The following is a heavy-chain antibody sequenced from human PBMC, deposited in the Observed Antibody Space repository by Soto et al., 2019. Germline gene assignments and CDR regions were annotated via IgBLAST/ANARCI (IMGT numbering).Heavy chain of an antibody. CDR3: ARYLNWFDP. CDR1: GGSISSSSYY. J-gene: IGHJ5*02. D-gene: IGHD2-8*01. Sequence: PSETLSLTCTVSGGSISSSSYYWGWIRQPPGKGLEWIGSMYYSGSTYYNPSLKSRVTISVDTSKNQFSLKLSSVTAADTAVYYCARYLNWFDPWGQGTLVTVSS. CDR2: MYYSGST. V-gene: IGHV4-39*01.